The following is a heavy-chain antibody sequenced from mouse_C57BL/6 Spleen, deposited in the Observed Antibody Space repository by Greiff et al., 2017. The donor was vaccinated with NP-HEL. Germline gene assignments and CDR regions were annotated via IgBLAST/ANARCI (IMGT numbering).Heavy chain of an antibody. Sequence: QVHVKQSGAELARPGASVKLSCKASGYTFTSYGISWVKQRTGQGLEWIGEIYPRSGNTYYNEKFKGKATLTADKSSSTAYMELRSLTSEDSAVYFCARQGLAGNAMDYWGQGTSVTVSS. CDR3: ARQGLAGNAMDY. V-gene: IGHV1-81*01. CDR1: GYTFTSYG. CDR2: IYPRSGNT. D-gene: IGHD4-1*01. J-gene: IGHJ4*01.